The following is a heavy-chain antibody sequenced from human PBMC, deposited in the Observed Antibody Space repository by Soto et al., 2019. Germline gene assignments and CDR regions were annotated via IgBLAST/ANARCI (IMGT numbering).Heavy chain of an antibody. D-gene: IGHD3-3*01. J-gene: IGHJ5*02. CDR2: IYYSGST. CDR1: GGSISSYY. V-gene: IGHV4-59*01. CDR3: ARIHYDFWSGYPQWFDP. Sequence: ASETLSLTCTVSGGSISSYYWSWIRQPPGKGLEWIGYIYYSGSTNYNPSLKSRVTISVDTSKNQFSLKLSSVTAADTAVYYCARIHYDFWSGYPQWFDPWGQGTRVTVSS.